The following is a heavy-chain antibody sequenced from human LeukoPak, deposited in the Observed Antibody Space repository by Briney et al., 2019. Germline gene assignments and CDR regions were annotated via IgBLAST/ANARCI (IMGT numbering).Heavy chain of an antibody. V-gene: IGHV3-48*03. CDR1: RFPFSVYE. Sequence: PGGSLRLSCAVSRFPFSVYEFNWVRQAPGKGLEWVANIASSGTIKYYADSVEGRFSISRDNAKNSLYLQMNSLRVEDTGFYYCALLAVASDFDYWSQGALVTVSS. J-gene: IGHJ4*02. CDR2: IASSGTIK. CDR3: ALLAVASDFDY. D-gene: IGHD6-19*01.